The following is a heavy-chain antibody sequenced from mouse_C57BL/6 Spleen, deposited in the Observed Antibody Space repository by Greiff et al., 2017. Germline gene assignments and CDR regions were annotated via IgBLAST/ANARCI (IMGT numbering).Heavy chain of an antibody. CDR2: IYPGNSDT. J-gene: IGHJ4*01. CDR1: GYTFTSYW. CDR3: TRRTTVEIYAMDY. V-gene: IGHV1-5*01. D-gene: IGHD1-1*01. Sequence: EVQLQQSGTVLARPGASVKMSCKTSGYTFTSYWMHWVKQRPGQGLEWIGAIYPGNSDTSYNQKFKGKAKLTAVTSASTAYMELSSLTNEDSAVYYCTRRTTVEIYAMDYWGQGTSVTVSS.